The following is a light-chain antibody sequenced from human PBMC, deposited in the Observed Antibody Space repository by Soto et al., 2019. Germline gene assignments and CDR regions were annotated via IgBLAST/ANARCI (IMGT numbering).Light chain of an antibody. V-gene: IGLV1-44*01. CDR1: SSNIGINT. CDR3: AAWDDGLNGWV. CDR2: GTN. Sequence: QPVLTQPPSASGTPGQRVTISCSGSSSNIGINTVNWYQQLPGTAPKLLIYGTNQRPSGVPDRFSGSKSGTSGSLAISGLQSEDEADYYCAAWDDGLNGWVFGGGTKLTVL. J-gene: IGLJ3*02.